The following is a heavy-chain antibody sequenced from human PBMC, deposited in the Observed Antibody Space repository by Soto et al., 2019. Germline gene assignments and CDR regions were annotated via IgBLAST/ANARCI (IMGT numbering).Heavy chain of an antibody. CDR1: GYTFTGYY. CDR2: INPNSGGT. D-gene: IGHD2-15*01. V-gene: IGHV1-2*02. J-gene: IGHJ6*02. CDR3: ARDGIVVVAATRYYYGMDV. Sequence: QVQLVQSGAEVKKPGASVKVSCKASGYTFTGYYMHWVRQAPGQGLEWMGWINPNSGGTNYAQKFQGRVTMTRDTSISTAYMELSRLRSDDTAVYYRARDGIVVVAATRYYYGMDVWGQGTTVTVSS.